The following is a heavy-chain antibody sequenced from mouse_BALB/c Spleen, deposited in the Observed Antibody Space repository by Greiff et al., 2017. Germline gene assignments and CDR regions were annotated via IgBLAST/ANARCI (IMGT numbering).Heavy chain of an antibody. Sequence: EVQGVESGGDLVKPGGSLKLSCAASGFTFSSYGMSWVRQTPDKRLEWVATISSGGSYTYYPDSVKGRFTISRDNAKNTLYLQMSSLKSEDTAMYYCARVGRYHYFDYWGQGTTLTVSS. CDR1: GFTFSSYG. D-gene: IGHD1-3*01. J-gene: IGHJ2*01. CDR2: ISSGGSYT. V-gene: IGHV5-6*01. CDR3: ARVGRYHYFDY.